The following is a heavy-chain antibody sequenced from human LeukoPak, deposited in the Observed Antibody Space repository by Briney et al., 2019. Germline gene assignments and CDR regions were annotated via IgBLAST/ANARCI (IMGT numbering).Heavy chain of an antibody. V-gene: IGHV3-23*01. CDR3: AKESAYCGGDCRSLSDY. CDR1: GFTFSSCA. CDR2: ISARGGST. J-gene: IGHJ4*02. D-gene: IGHD2-21*02. Sequence: PGGSLRLSCAASGFTFSSCAMSWVRQAPGKGLEWVSAISARGGSTYYADSVKGRFSISRDNSKNTLYLQMNSLRAEDTAVYYCAKESAYCGGDCRSLSDYWGQGTLVTVSS.